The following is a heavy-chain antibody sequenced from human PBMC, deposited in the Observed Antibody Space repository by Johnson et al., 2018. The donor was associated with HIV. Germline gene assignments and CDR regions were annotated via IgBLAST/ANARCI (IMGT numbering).Heavy chain of an antibody. J-gene: IGHJ3*02. CDR3: ARDRGRAYYNSWSGSRSACAFDI. V-gene: IGHV3-33*01. CDR1: GFTFKNYA. CDR2: IWYDGSKK. Sequence: QVQLVESGGGVVQPGRSLRLSCEASGFTFKNYAMHWVRQAPGKGLEWVAVIWYDGSKKHFADSVKGRFTISRDNSKNTLYLQMNSLRAEDTAVYYCARDRGRAYYNSWSGSRSACAFDIGGQGTMVTVSS. D-gene: IGHD3-3*01.